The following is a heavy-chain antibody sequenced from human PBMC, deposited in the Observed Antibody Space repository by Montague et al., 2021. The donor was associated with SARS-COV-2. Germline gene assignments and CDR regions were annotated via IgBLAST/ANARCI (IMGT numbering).Heavy chain of an antibody. J-gene: IGHJ6*03. CDR3: ARASLVRGVIITRVRYSYYMDV. CDR1: GYPFTSYD. CDR2: MNPNSGNT. Sequence: LGKVSFKASGYPFTSYDINWVRQAAGQGLEWMGWMNPNSGNTGYAQKLQGRVTMTRDTSMNTAYMELSSLRSEDTAVYYCARASLVRGVIITRVRYSYYMDVWGKGTTVTVS. V-gene: IGHV1-8*01. D-gene: IGHD3-10*01.